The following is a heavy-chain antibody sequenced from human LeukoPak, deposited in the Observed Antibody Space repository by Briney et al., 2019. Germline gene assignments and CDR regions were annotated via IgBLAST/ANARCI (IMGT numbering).Heavy chain of an antibody. D-gene: IGHD1-26*01. CDR1: GYTFTSHG. J-gene: IGHJ4*02. CDR2: MNPDSGNT. V-gene: IGHV1-8*02. Sequence: GASVKVSCKAAGYTFTSHGFIWLRQAPGQGLEWMGWMNPDSGNTGYAQKFQGRVSMIRNTSTSTAYLELSRLRSEDTAVYYCTRGSGGPIWGQGTPVTVSS. CDR3: TRGSGGPI.